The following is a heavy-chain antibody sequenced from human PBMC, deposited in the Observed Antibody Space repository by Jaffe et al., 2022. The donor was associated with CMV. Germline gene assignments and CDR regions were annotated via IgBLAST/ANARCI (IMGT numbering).Heavy chain of an antibody. CDR3: VRQNGGGGGYYYYYGMDV. D-gene: IGHD4-17*01. Sequence: QLQLQESGPGLMKPSETLSLTCTVSGGSISSSGYYWGWIRQPPGKGLEWIASIYYSGSTYDNPSLKSRVTISVDTSKNQFSLKLSSLTAADTAVYYCVRQNGGGGGYYYYYGMDVWGQGTTVTVSS. CDR1: GGSISSSGYY. V-gene: IGHV4-39*01. J-gene: IGHJ6*02. CDR2: IYYSGST.